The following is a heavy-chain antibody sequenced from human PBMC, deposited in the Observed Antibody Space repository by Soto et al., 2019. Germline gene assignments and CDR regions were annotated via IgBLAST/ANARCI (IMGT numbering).Heavy chain of an antibody. CDR3: ARSSLHCTNGVCYDY. Sequence: ASVKVSCKASGYTFTSYGISWVRQAPGQGLEWMGIINPSGGSTSYAQKFQGRVTMTRDTSTSTVYMELSSLRSEDTAVYYCARSSLHCTNGVCYDYWGQGTLVTVSS. CDR1: GYTFTSYG. D-gene: IGHD2-8*01. CDR2: INPSGGST. V-gene: IGHV1-46*01. J-gene: IGHJ4*02.